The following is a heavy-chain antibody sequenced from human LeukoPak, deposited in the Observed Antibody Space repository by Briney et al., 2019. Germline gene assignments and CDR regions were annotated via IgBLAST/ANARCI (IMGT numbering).Heavy chain of an antibody. J-gene: IGHJ4*02. CDR1: GDSVSSTGSA. CDR2: TYYRSNWNS. CDR3: ARDLHFALDY. Sequence: SQTLSLTCAISGDSVSSTGSAWNWIRQSPSRGLEWLGRTYYRSNWNSDYAVSVKSRITISPDTSKNQFPLQLSSVTPEDTALYFCARDLHFALDYWGQGTLVTVAS. V-gene: IGHV6-1*01. D-gene: IGHD2/OR15-2a*01.